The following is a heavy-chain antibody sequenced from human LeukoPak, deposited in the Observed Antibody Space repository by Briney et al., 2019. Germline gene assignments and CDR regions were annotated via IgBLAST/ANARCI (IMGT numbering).Heavy chain of an antibody. Sequence: ASVKVSCKASGYTFASYGITWVRQAPGQGLEWMGWISAYNGNTNYAQKLQGRVTMTTDTSTSTAYMELRSLRSDDTAVYYCARAPSTLRYFDWLNHLPEYFQHWGQGTLVTVSS. J-gene: IGHJ1*01. CDR1: GYTFASYG. V-gene: IGHV1-18*01. D-gene: IGHD3-9*01. CDR2: ISAYNGNT. CDR3: ARAPSTLRYFDWLNHLPEYFQH.